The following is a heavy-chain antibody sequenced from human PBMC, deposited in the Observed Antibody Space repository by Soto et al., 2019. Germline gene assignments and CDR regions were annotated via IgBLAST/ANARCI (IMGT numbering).Heavy chain of an antibody. J-gene: IGHJ5*02. CDR1: GYAFITYF. D-gene: IGHD6-6*01. V-gene: IGHV1-46*03. CDR2: INPSRGTT. CDR3: ARSYISSPYWFAP. Sequence: ASVKVSCKASGYAFITYFMHWVRQAPGQGLEWMGVINPSRGTTTYAQKFQDRVTMTRDTSASTVYMELSSLRSEDTAMYYCARSYISSPYWFAPWGQGTLVTVSS.